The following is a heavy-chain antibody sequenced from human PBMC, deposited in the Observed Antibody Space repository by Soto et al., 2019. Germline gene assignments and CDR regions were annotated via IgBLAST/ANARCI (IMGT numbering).Heavy chain of an antibody. V-gene: IGHV3-9*01. J-gene: IGHJ4*02. CDR1: GFTFDDYA. CDR3: AKDSSGWRGDLDY. CDR2: ISWNSGSV. Sequence: GGSLRLSCAASGFTFDDYAMHWVRQAPGKGLEWVSGISWNSGSVGYADSVKGRFTISRDNAKNSLYLQMNSLRAEDTALYYCAKDSSGWRGDLDYWGQGTLVTVSS. D-gene: IGHD6-19*01.